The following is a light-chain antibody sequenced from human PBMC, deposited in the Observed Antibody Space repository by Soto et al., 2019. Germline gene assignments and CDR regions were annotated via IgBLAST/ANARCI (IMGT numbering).Light chain of an antibody. CDR3: MQGLQRPPT. CDR1: QSLLHSNGYNY. Sequence: DIVMTQSPLSLPVTPGEPASISCRSSQSLLHSNGYNYLDWYLQKPGQSPQLLIYWGSNRASGVPDRFSGSGSGTDFTLKINRVEAEDVGVYFWMQGLQRPPTFGQGTKVEIK. CDR2: WGS. V-gene: IGKV2-28*01. J-gene: IGKJ1*01.